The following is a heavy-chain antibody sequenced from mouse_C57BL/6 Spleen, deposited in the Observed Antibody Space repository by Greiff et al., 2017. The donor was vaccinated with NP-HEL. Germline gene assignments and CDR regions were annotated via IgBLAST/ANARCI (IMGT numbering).Heavy chain of an antibody. J-gene: IGHJ1*03. CDR1: GYTFTSYW. D-gene: IGHD1-1*01. V-gene: IGHV1-74*01. CDR2: IHPSDSDT. CDR3: ALSRGGSSYGYFDV. Sequence: QVQLKQPGAELVKPGASVKVSCKASGYTFTSYWMHWVKQRPGQGLEWIGRIHPSDSDTNYNQKFKGKATLTVDKSSSTAYMQLSSLTSEDSAVYYCALSRGGSSYGYFDVWGTGTTGTVSS.